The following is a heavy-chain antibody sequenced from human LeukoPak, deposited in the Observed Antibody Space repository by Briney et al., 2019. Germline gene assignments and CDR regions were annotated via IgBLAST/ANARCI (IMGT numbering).Heavy chain of an antibody. D-gene: IGHD5-12*01. CDR3: AISRWSGYIDS. CDR1: GFSFTNYW. Sequence: PGGSLRLSCAASGFSFTNYWMHWVRQTPGKGLVWVSRIDRDGIRTNYADSVKGRFTLSRDNTKKTVSLQMNSLRAEDTALYYCAISRWSGYIDSWGQGTLVTVSS. J-gene: IGHJ5*01. V-gene: IGHV3-74*01. CDR2: IDRDGIRT.